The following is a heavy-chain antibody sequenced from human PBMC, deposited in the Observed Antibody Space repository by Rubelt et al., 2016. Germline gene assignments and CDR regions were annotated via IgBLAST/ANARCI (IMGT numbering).Heavy chain of an antibody. CDR2: IAYDGSNE. D-gene: IGHD1-26*01. V-gene: IGHV3-30*04. J-gene: IGHJ4*02. Sequence: VQLVESGGGLVQPGGSLRLSCAASGFAFSGSAMHWVRQPPGKGLEWVALIAYDGSNENDAESVKGRFTISRDNSKNTVYLQMNGLRSEDTAVYYCARGGSVGGATDYWGQGTLVTVSS. CDR1: GFAFSGSA. CDR3: ARGGSVGGATDY.